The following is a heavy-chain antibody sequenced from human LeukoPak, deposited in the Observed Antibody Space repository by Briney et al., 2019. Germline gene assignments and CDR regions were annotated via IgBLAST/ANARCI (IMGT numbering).Heavy chain of an antibody. CDR3: ATTGSYTHRFDY. Sequence: ASVKVSCKVSGYTLTELSMHWVRQAPGKGLEWMGGFDPEDGETIYAQKFQGRVTMTEDTSTDTAYMELSSLRSEDTAVYYCATTGSYTHRFDYWGQGTLVTVSS. D-gene: IGHD1-26*01. CDR2: FDPEDGET. J-gene: IGHJ4*02. V-gene: IGHV1-24*01. CDR1: GYTLTELS.